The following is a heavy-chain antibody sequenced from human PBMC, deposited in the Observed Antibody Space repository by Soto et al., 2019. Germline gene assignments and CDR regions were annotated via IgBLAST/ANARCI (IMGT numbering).Heavy chain of an antibody. D-gene: IGHD2-21*02. CDR2: IIPIFGTA. CDR1: GGTFSSYA. V-gene: IGHV1-69*01. J-gene: IGHJ4*02. CDR3: ARTEREVVTATGAFDY. Sequence: QVQLVQSGAEVKKPGSSVKVSCKASGGTFSSYAISWVRQAPGQGLEWMGGIIPIFGTANYAQKFQGRVRITADESTSTAYMELSSLRSEDTAVYYCARTEREVVTATGAFDYWGQGTLVTVSS.